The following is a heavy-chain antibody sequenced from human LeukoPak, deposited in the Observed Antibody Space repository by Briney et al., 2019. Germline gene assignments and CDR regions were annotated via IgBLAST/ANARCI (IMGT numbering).Heavy chain of an antibody. CDR1: GFNFHDYG. V-gene: IGHV3-74*01. CDR3: VRDSSGLY. D-gene: IGHD3-22*01. J-gene: IGHJ1*01. Sequence: GGSLRLSCAASGFNFHDYGMSWVRQAPGKGLVWVSRINTDGSSTNYADSVKGRFTISRDNAKNTLYLQMNSLRAEDTAVYYCVRDSSGLYWGQGTLVTVSS. CDR2: INTDGSST.